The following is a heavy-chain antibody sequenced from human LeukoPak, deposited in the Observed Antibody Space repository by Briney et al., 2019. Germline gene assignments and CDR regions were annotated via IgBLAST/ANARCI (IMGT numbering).Heavy chain of an antibody. Sequence: SETLSLTCTVSGYSISSGYYWGWIRQPPGKGLEWIGSIYHSGSTYYNPSLKSRVTISVDTSKNQFSLKLSSVTAADTAVYYCARMGYYDSSGHYYVLPFDYWGQGTLVTVSS. CDR1: GYSISSGYY. CDR3: ARMGYYDSSGHYYVLPFDY. J-gene: IGHJ4*02. V-gene: IGHV4-38-2*02. CDR2: IYHSGST. D-gene: IGHD3-22*01.